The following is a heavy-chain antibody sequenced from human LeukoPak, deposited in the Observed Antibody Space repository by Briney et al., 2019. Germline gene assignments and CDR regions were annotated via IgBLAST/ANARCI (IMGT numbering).Heavy chain of an antibody. Sequence: ASVTVSCKASGYTFTSYGISWVRQAPGQGLEWMGWISAYNGNTNYAQKLQGRVTMTTDTSTSTAYMELRSLRSDDTAVYYCARDEGRELPEKHFDYWGQGTLVTVSS. CDR2: ISAYNGNT. CDR3: ARDEGRELPEKHFDY. J-gene: IGHJ4*02. V-gene: IGHV1-18*01. D-gene: IGHD1-26*01. CDR1: GYTFTSYG.